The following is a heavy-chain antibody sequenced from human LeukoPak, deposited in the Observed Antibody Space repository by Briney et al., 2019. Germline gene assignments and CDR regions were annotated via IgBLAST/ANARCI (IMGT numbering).Heavy chain of an antibody. J-gene: IGHJ5*02. CDR3: GIMEYYDFWRGANWFDP. D-gene: IGHD3-3*01. CDR1: GGTFSSYA. V-gene: IGHV1-69*13. Sequence: SVKVSCKASGGTFSSYAISWVRQAPGQGLEWMGGIIPIFGTANYAQKFQGRVTITADESTSTAYMELSSLRSEDTAVYYCGIMEYYDFWRGANWFDPWGQGTLVTVSS. CDR2: IIPIFGTA.